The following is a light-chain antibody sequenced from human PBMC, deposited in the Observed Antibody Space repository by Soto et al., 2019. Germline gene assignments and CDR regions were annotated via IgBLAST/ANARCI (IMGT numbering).Light chain of an antibody. V-gene: IGLV1-44*01. CDR3: AAWDDSLNGVV. J-gene: IGLJ2*01. Sequence: QSVRTQPPSASGTPGQRVTISCSGSSSNIGSNTVKWYQQLPGTAPKLLIYSNNQRPSGVPDRFSGSKSGTSASLAISGLQSEDEADYYCAAWDDSLNGVVFGGATKLTVL. CDR1: SSNIGSNT. CDR2: SNN.